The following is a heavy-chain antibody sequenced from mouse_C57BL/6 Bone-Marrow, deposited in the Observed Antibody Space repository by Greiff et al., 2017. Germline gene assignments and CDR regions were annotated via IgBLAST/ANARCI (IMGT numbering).Heavy chain of an antibody. CDR1: GYAFSSYW. CDR2: IYPGDGDT. Sequence: QVQLQQSGAELVKPGASVKISCKASGYAFSSYWMNWVKQRPGKGLEWIGQIYPGDGDTNYNGKFKGKATLTADKSSSTAYMQLSSLTSEDSAVYFCAREDWEGDYYAMDYWGQGTSVTVSS. CDR3: AREDWEGDYYAMDY. D-gene: IGHD4-1*01. V-gene: IGHV1-80*01. J-gene: IGHJ4*01.